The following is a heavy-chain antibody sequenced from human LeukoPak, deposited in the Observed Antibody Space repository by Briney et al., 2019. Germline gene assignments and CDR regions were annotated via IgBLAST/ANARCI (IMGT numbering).Heavy chain of an antibody. CDR3: ARVIVGAADY. J-gene: IGHJ4*02. CDR2: ISSSSSYI. D-gene: IGHD1-26*01. CDR1: GFTFSSYS. Sequence: PGGSLRLSCAASGFTFSSYSMNWDRQAPGKGLEWVSSISSSSSYIYYADSVKGRFTISRDNAKNSLYLQMNSLRAEDTAVYYCARVIVGAADYWGQGTLVTVSS. V-gene: IGHV3-21*01.